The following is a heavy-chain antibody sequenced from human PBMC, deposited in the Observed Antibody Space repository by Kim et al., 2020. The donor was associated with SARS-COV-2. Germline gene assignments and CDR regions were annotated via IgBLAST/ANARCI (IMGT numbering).Heavy chain of an antibody. J-gene: IGHJ4*02. V-gene: IGHV3-30*04. D-gene: IGHD3-3*01. Sequence: GGSLRLSCAASGFTFSDCAIHWVRQAPGKGLEWVATISYDGTNKYYADSVKGRFTVSRDNSKTTLYLQMNSLTPEDTAVYYCASPGLPDKDFWSGFFGYWGQGTLITVSS. CDR1: GFTFSDCA. CDR3: ASPGLPDKDFWSGFFGY. CDR2: ISYDGTNK.